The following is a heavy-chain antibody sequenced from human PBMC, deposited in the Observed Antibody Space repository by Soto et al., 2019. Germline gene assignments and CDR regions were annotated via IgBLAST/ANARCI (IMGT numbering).Heavy chain of an antibody. CDR3: ARDSGSGIYPGGIDI. CDR2: INPSGGST. Sequence: ASVKVSCKASGYTFTSYYMHWVRQAPGQGLEWMGIINPSGGSTSYAQKFQGRVTMTRGTSTSTVYMELSSLRSEDTAVYYCARDSGSGIYPGGIDIWGQGTMVTVSS. V-gene: IGHV1-46*01. D-gene: IGHD1-26*01. J-gene: IGHJ3*02. CDR1: GYTFTSYY.